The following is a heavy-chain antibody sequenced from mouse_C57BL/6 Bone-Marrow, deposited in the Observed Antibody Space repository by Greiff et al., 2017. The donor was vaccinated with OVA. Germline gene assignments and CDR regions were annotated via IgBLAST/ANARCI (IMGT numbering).Heavy chain of an antibody. CDR1: GYAFTNYL. Sequence: VQVVESGAELVRPGTSVKVSCKASGYAFTNYLIEWVKQRPGQGLEWIGVINPGSGGTNYNEKFKGKATLTADKSSSTAYMQLSSLTSEDSAVYFCARNGNYEGDAMDYWGQGTSVTVSS. J-gene: IGHJ4*01. CDR2: INPGSGGT. D-gene: IGHD2-1*01. CDR3: ARNGNYEGDAMDY. V-gene: IGHV1-54*01.